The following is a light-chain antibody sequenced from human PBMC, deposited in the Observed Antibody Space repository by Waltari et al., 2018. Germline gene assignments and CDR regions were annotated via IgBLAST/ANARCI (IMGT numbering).Light chain of an antibody. CDR2: AAT. J-gene: IGKJ1*01. V-gene: IGKV1-17*01. CDR3: LQHNSYPWT. CDR1: QGISSY. Sequence: DIQMTQSPSSLSASVGSTVTITCRASQGISSYLNWFQQKPGKAPKLLIYAATTLQSGVPSRFSGSGSGTEFTLTISSLQPEDFAAYYCLQHNSYPWTFGQGTKVEIK.